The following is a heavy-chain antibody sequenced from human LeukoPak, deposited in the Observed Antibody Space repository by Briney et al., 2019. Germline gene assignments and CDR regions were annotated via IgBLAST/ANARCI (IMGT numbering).Heavy chain of an antibody. Sequence: PGGSLRLSCTASGFTFSSYAMHWVRQAPGKGLEWVSSISGSGGSTYYADSVKGRFTISRDNSKNTLYLQMNSLRAEDTAVYYCAKGLPYCSGGSCFLDYWGQGTLVTVSS. CDR2: ISGSGGST. J-gene: IGHJ4*02. D-gene: IGHD2-15*01. V-gene: IGHV3-23*01. CDR1: GFTFSSYA. CDR3: AKGLPYCSGGSCFLDY.